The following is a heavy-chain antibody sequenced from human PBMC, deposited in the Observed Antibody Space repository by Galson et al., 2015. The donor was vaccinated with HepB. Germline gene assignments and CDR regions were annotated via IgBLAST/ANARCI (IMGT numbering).Heavy chain of an antibody. CDR3: AKGGAGESAGNSEVPFDY. D-gene: IGHD4-23*01. J-gene: IGHJ4*02. CDR1: GFTFSSYG. CDR2: IRYDETDK. Sequence: SLRLSCAASGFTFSSYGMHWVRQAPGKGLEWVAFIRYDETDKKFADSVRGRFTISRDTSKNTLYLQMNSLRAEDTAVYYCAKGGAGESAGNSEVPFDYWGQGTLVTVSS. V-gene: IGHV3-30*02.